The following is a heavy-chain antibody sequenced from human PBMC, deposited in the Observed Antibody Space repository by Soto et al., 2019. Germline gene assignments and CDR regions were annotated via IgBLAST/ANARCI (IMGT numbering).Heavy chain of an antibody. Sequence: GESLKISCKGSGYSFTSYWIGWVRQMPGKGLEWMGIIYPGDSDTRYSPSFQGQVTISADKSISTAYLQWSSLKASDTAMYYCARGGPQYNWNDVFDYWGQGTLVTVSS. J-gene: IGHJ4*02. CDR3: ARGGPQYNWNDVFDY. D-gene: IGHD1-20*01. CDR2: IYPGDSDT. V-gene: IGHV5-51*01. CDR1: GYSFTSYW.